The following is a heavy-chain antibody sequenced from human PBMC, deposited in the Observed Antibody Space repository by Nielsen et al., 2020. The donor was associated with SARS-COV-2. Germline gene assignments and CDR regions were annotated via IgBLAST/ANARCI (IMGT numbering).Heavy chain of an antibody. CDR3: ARETAERFGKFALYC. D-gene: IGHD7-27*01. CDR1: GFGFGDFA. V-gene: IGHV3-9*01. J-gene: IGHJ4*02. Sequence: SLKISCEASGFGFGDFAMHWVRQVPGKGLEWVSGISWDSGAIASADSVKGRFTISRDNVKNSLDLQMNSLRVEDTALYYCARETAERFGKFALYCWGQGTLVIVSS. CDR2: ISWDSGAI.